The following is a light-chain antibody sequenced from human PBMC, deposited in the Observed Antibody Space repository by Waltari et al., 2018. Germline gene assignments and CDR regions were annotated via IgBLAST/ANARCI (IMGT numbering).Light chain of an antibody. Sequence: QSALTHPASVSGSPGQSITISCTGTSSDVGGYNYVPWYQQHPGKPPKLMIYDVSNRPSGVSNRFSGSKSGNTASLTISGLQAEDEADYYCSSFTISSTWVFGGGTKLTVL. CDR1: SSDVGGYNY. V-gene: IGLV2-14*01. J-gene: IGLJ3*02. CDR2: DVS. CDR3: SSFTISSTWV.